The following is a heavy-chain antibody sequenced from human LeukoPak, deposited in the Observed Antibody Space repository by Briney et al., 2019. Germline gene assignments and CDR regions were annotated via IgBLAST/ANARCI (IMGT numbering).Heavy chain of an antibody. CDR1: GYTFTSYD. J-gene: IGHJ5*02. Sequence: ASVRVSCTASGYTFTSYDINWVRQAPGQGLEWMGWMNPNSGNTGYAQKFQGRVTMTRNTAISTAYMELSSLRSEDTAVYYCARGREMATIHRLNWFDPWGQGTLVTVSS. D-gene: IGHD5-24*01. CDR3: ARGREMATIHRLNWFDP. V-gene: IGHV1-8*01. CDR2: MNPNSGNT.